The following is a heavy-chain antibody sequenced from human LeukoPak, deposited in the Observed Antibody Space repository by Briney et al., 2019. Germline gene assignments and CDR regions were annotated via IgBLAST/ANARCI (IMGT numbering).Heavy chain of an antibody. Sequence: GGSLRLSCAASGFTFSSYGMHWVRQAPGRGLDWVAFIRYDGSNKYYADSVKGRFTISRDNSKNTLYLQMNSLRAEDTAVYYCAKGPPGYSSSWYPFDYWGQGTLVTVSS. D-gene: IGHD6-13*01. V-gene: IGHV3-30*02. J-gene: IGHJ4*02. CDR1: GFTFSSYG. CDR2: IRYDGSNK. CDR3: AKGPPGYSSSWYPFDY.